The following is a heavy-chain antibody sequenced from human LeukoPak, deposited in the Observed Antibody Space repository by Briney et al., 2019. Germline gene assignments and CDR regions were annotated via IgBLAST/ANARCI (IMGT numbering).Heavy chain of an antibody. D-gene: IGHD4-11*01. CDR3: AIGAFWNDYSKSYMDV. Sequence: GGSLRLSCAASGFTFSSYWMHWVRQAPGKGLVWVSRINSDGSSTSYADSVKGRFTISRDNAKNTLYLQMNSLRAEDTAVYYCAIGAFWNDYSKSYMDVWGKGTRSPSP. J-gene: IGHJ6*03. CDR2: INSDGSST. CDR1: GFTFSSYW. V-gene: IGHV3-74*01.